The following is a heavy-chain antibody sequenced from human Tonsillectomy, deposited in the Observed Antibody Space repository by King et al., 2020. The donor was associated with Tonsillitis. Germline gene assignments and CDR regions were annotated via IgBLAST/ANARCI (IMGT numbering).Heavy chain of an antibody. CDR3: ASQRGICSSTSCYAPMDYYYYMDV. J-gene: IGHJ6*03. CDR1: GFTFSDYY. Sequence: VQLVESGGGLVKPGGSLRLSCAASGFTFSDYYMSWIRQAPGKGLEWVSYISSSSSYTNYADSVKGRFTISRDNAKNSLYLQMNSLRAEDTAVYYCASQRGICSSTSCYAPMDYYYYMDVWGKGTTVTVSS. D-gene: IGHD2-2*01. CDR2: ISSSSSYT. V-gene: IGHV3-11*05.